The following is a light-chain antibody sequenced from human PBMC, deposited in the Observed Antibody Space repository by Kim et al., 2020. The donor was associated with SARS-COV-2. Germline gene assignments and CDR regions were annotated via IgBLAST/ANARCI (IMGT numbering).Light chain of an antibody. CDR2: DAS. Sequence: SAYAVNNVYITGPANKDISDRLNLYQQKAGKAPKPLSSDASKLQAGFPSRFSGRGSGTQFTFTITNLQPEDTGTYDCMQYDDLPYTFGRGTKLEI. V-gene: IGKV1-33*01. CDR3: MQYDDLPYT. CDR1: KDISDR. J-gene: IGKJ2*01.